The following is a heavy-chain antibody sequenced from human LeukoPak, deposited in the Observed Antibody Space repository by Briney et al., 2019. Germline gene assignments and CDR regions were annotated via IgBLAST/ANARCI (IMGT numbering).Heavy chain of an antibody. J-gene: IGHJ3*02. CDR3: ARLFGGANDAFDI. CDR2: ISAYNGNS. CDR1: GYTFSSYA. Sequence: ASVKVSRKASGYTFSSYAISWVRQAPGQGLEWMGWISAYNGNSNSAQKIQGRVTMTTDTSTRTAYMELSNLRSDDTAVYYCARLFGGANDAFDIWGQGTMVTVSS. V-gene: IGHV1-18*01. D-gene: IGHD2-21*01.